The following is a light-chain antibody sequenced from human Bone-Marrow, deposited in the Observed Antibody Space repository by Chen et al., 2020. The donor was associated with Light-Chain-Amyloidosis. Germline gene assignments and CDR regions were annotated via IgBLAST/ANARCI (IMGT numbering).Light chain of an antibody. V-gene: IGLV3-21*02. CDR2: DDR. CDR1: NIGGES. J-gene: IGLJ3*02. Sequence: SYVLTQSPSVSVAPGGTAEITCGGNNIGGESVHWYQQNSGQAPVLGVYDDRDRASGIPERFSGSNSGNTATLIISRVEAGDEADYYCQVWDVSSDHPWVFGGGTKLTVL. CDR3: QVWDVSSDHPWV.